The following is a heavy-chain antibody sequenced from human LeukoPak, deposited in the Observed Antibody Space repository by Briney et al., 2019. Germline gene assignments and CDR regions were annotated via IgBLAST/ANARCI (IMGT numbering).Heavy chain of an antibody. J-gene: IGHJ4*02. D-gene: IGHD5-18*01. Sequence: PGGSLRLSCTASGFSFSGHWMHWARQLPGKGLVWVSRISPTGSTTSYADSVKGRFTVSRDNAKNTLYLQVNNLRAEDTAVYYCAKDVGYSYGLYYFDYWGQGTLVTVSS. CDR1: GFSFSGHW. CDR2: ISPTGSTT. V-gene: IGHV3-74*01. CDR3: AKDVGYSYGLYYFDY.